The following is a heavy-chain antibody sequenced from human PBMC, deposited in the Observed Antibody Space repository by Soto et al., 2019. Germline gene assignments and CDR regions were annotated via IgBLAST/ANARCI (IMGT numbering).Heavy chain of an antibody. V-gene: IGHV5-51*01. J-gene: IGHJ6*02. CDR2: IYPGDSDT. D-gene: IGHD3-10*01. CDR3: ATGSYYNRSPLDGMDV. CDR1: GYSFTSYW. Sequence: GESLKISCKGSGYSFTSYWIGWVRQMPGKGLELMGIIYPGDSDTRYSPSFQGQVTISADKSISTAYLQWSSLKASDTAMYYCATGSYYNRSPLDGMDVWGQGTTVTVSS.